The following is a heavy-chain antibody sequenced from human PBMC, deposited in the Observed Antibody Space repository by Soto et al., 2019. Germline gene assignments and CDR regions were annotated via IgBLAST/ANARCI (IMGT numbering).Heavy chain of an antibody. J-gene: IGHJ4*02. V-gene: IGHV3-30*04. CDR1: GFTFSDYP. CDR2: LSYDGRVK. D-gene: IGHD1-26*01. CDR3: ARDFIVGAPDYFDY. Sequence: QVQLVESGGGVVQPGRSLSLSCAASGFTFSDYPMHWVRQAPGKGLEWVAVLSYDGRVKYYVDSVKGRFTISRDDSKNTLYLQMNSLRVDDTAMYYCARDFIVGAPDYFDYWGQGTLVTVSS.